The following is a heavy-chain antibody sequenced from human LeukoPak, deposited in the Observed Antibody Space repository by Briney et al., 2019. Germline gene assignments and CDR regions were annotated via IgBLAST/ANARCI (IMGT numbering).Heavy chain of an antibody. Sequence: ASVKVSCKTSGYTITDYYMHWVRQAPGQGLEWMGRINLNSGVTNYAQKFQGRVTMTRDTSINTAYMELSRLRSDDTAVYFCAREAGGNSLIYFDYWGQGTLVTVSS. CDR2: INLNSGVT. D-gene: IGHD4-23*01. CDR3: AREAGGNSLIYFDY. V-gene: IGHV1-2*06. CDR1: GYTITDYY. J-gene: IGHJ4*02.